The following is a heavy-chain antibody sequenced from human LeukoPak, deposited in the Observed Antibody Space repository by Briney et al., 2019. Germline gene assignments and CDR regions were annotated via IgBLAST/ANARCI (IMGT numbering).Heavy chain of an antibody. V-gene: IGHV4-34*01. CDR1: GGSFSGYY. J-gene: IGHJ4*02. Sequence: PSETLSLTCAVYGGSFSGYYWSWIRQSPGKGLEWIGEINQSGTTNYNPSLKSRVTISIDTSKNQFSPKLNSVTAADTAVYYCAINDGGGSYYKSDFWGQGILVTVSS. D-gene: IGHD3-10*01. CDR3: AINDGGGSYYKSDF. CDR2: INQSGTT.